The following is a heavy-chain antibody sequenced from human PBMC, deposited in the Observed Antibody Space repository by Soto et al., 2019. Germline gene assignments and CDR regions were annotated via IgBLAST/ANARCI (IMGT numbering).Heavy chain of an antibody. J-gene: IGHJ4*02. CDR1: GGTFSSYA. Sequence: SVKVSCKASGGTFSSYAISWVRQAPGQGLEWMGGIIPIFGTANYAQKFQGRVTITADESTSTAYMELSSLRSEDTAVYYCARGPGAYCGGDCYSFDYWGQGTLVTVSS. CDR3: ARGPGAYCGGDCYSFDY. V-gene: IGHV1-69*13. D-gene: IGHD2-21*02. CDR2: IIPIFGTA.